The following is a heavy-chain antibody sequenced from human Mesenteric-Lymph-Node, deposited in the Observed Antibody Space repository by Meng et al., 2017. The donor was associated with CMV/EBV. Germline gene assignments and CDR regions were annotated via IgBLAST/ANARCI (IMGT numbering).Heavy chain of an antibody. CDR2: IIPIFGTA. CDR1: GYTFTGYY. Sequence: SVKVSCKASGYTFTGYYMHWVRQAPGQGLEWMGGIIPIFGTANYAQKFQGRVTITTDESTSTAYMELSSLRSEDTAVYYCASRAGYSSSAGYYYYYGMDVWGQGTTVTVSS. J-gene: IGHJ6*02. CDR3: ASRAGYSSSAGYYYYYGMDV. D-gene: IGHD6-6*01. V-gene: IGHV1-69*05.